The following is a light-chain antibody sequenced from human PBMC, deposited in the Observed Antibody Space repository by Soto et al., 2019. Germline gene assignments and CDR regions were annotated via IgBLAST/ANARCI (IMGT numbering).Light chain of an antibody. J-gene: IGKJ1*01. Sequence: EIGLTQSPGTLSLSPGERATLSCRASQSVSSSYLAWYQQKPGQAPRLLIYGASSRATGIPDRFSGSGSGTDFTLTISRLEPEDFAVYYCQQYCSSPRTFGQGTKV. CDR3: QQYCSSPRT. CDR2: GAS. CDR1: QSVSSSY. V-gene: IGKV3-20*01.